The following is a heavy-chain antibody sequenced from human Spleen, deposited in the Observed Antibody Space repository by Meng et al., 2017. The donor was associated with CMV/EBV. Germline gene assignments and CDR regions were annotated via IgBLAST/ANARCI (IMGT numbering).Heavy chain of an antibody. Sequence: ASVKVSCKASGYTFTAHYFHWVRQAPGQGLEWMGWIHPHRGDTNYAQQFQGRVTLTRDRSISTAYMELSRLRSDDTAVYYCARVSGANPGYGMDVWGQGTTVTVSS. D-gene: IGHD4/OR15-4a*01. CDR1: GYTFTAHY. CDR2: IHPHRGDT. CDR3: ARVSGANPGYGMDV. V-gene: IGHV1-2*02. J-gene: IGHJ6*02.